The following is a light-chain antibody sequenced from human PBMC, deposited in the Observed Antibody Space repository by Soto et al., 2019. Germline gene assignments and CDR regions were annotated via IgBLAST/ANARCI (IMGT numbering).Light chain of an antibody. CDR3: QQYGSSSFT. CDR1: QSVSSSY. CDR2: GAS. J-gene: IGKJ3*01. V-gene: IGKV3-20*01. Sequence: EIVLTQSPGTLSLSPGERATLYCRASQSVSSSYLAWYQQKPGQAPRLLIYGASSRATGIPDRFSGSVSGTDFALTISILETEDFAVYYCQQYGSSSFTFGPGTKVDIK.